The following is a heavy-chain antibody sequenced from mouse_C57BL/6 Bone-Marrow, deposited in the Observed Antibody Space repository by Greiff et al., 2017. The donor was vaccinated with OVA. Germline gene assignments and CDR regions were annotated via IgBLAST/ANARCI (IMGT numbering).Heavy chain of an antibody. CDR1: GFNIKDDY. J-gene: IGHJ1*03. CDR3: TTRHYGSRWYFDV. D-gene: IGHD1-1*01. CDR2: IDPENGDT. V-gene: IGHV14-4*01. Sequence: VQLQQSGAELVRPGASVKLSCTASGFNIKDDYMHWVKQRPEQGLEWIGWIDPENGDTEYASKFQGKATITADTSSNTAYLQRSSLTSEDTAVYYCTTRHYGSRWYFDVWGTGTTVTVSS.